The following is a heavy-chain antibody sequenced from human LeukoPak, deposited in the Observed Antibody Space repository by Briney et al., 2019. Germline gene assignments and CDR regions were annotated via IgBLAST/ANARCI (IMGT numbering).Heavy chain of an antibody. D-gene: IGHD2-2*01. J-gene: IGHJ5*02. Sequence: GGSLRLSCAASGFTFSSYAMSWVRQAPGKGLEWVSAISGSGGSTYYADSVKGRFTISRDNSKNTLYLQMNGLRAEDTAVYYCAKDGGYCSSTSCVSWGQGTLVTVSS. V-gene: IGHV3-23*01. CDR3: AKDGGYCSSTSCVS. CDR2: ISGSGGST. CDR1: GFTFSSYA.